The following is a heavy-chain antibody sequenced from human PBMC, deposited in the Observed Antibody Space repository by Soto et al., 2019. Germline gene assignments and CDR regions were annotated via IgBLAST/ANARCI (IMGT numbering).Heavy chain of an antibody. CDR2: ISSSSSYI. V-gene: IGHV3-21*03. J-gene: IGHJ4*02. CDR1: GFTFSSYS. Sequence: PGGSLRLSCAASGFTFSSYSMNWVRQAPGKGLEWVSCISSSSSYIDYADSVKGRFTISKDTSKNQVVLTMTNMDPVDTATYYCARTYYYDSSGYYYFDYWGQGTLVTVSS. CDR3: ARTYYYDSSGYYYFDY. D-gene: IGHD3-22*01.